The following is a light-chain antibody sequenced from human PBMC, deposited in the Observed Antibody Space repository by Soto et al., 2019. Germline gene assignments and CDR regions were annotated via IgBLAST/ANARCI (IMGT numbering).Light chain of an antibody. CDR1: STDVGGYNY. Sequence: QSAPAQPSSVSGSPGQSITISCTGTSTDVGGYNYVSWYQHHPGKGPKLIIYEVNNRPSGVSDRFSGSKSGNKASLTISNLEAEDESDYYCGSYTSTDTPFVFGTGTKVTVL. V-gene: IGLV2-14*01. CDR2: EVN. J-gene: IGLJ1*01. CDR3: GSYTSTDTPFV.